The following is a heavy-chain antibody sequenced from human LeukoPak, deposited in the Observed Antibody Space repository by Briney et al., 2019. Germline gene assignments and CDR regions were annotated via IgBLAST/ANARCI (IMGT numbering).Heavy chain of an antibody. CDR1: GFTLSSYS. V-gene: IGHV3-48*02. CDR2: ISISSDTI. Sequence: GGSLRLSCAASGFTLSSYSMNWVRQAPGKGLEWVSYISISSDTIYYADSVKGRFTISRDNAKNSLYLQMNSLRDDDTAVYYCARCPPMFTPWGQGTLVTVSS. D-gene: IGHD3-10*01. CDR3: ARCPPMFTP. J-gene: IGHJ5*02.